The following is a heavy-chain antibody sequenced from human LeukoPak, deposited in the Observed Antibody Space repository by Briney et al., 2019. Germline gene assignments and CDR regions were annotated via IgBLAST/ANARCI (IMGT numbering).Heavy chain of an antibody. D-gene: IGHD3-16*02. V-gene: IGHV3-23*01. CDR1: GFTFSSYA. Sequence: GGSLRLSCAASGFTFSSYAMSWVRQAPGKGLEWVSAISGSGGSTYYADSVKGRYTISRDNSKNTLYLQMNSLRAEDTAVYYCAKDLWGASYHYWGQGTLVTVSS. J-gene: IGHJ4*02. CDR2: ISGSGGST. CDR3: AKDLWGASYHY.